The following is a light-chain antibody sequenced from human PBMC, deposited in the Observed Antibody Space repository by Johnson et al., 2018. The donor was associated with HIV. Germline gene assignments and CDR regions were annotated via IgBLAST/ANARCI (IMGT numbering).Light chain of an antibody. CDR3: GTWDSSLSAPYL. J-gene: IGLJ1*01. CDR2: ENN. V-gene: IGLV1-51*02. Sequence: QSVLTQPPSVSAAPGQKVTVSCSGSSSNIGTNDVSWYQQFPGAAPKLLIYENNKRPSGIPDRFSGSNSGTSATLAIPGLPNGAAADYYFGTWDSSLSAPYLFGTGTKVTVL. CDR1: SSNIGTND.